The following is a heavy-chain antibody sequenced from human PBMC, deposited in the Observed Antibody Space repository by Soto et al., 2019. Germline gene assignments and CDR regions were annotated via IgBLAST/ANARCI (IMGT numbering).Heavy chain of an antibody. CDR1: GGSISLERFY. V-gene: IGHV4-61*01. CDR2: VSHTGAT. Sequence: QVQLQESGPGLVKPSETLSLTCTVSGGSISLERFYWTWIRQPPGKGREWIGYVSHTGATNYNPSLQSRVDISADTSRNQFYLKLRSLTAADTAVYICAREFSSANINYYDFWGQGTLVSVSA. CDR3: AREFSSANINYYDF. J-gene: IGHJ4*02.